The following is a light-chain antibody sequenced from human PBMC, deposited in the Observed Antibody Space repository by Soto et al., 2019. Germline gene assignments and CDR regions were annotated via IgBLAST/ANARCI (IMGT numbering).Light chain of an antibody. V-gene: IGKV3-11*01. Sequence: ELVLAQSPATLSFSPGKRATLSCXXXQSVSISLAWYQQKPGQAPRLLIYDASNRATGVPARFSGSGSGTDFTLTVSSLEPEDFALYYCQQRSNWPPEITFGQGTRLEIK. CDR1: QSVSIS. J-gene: IGKJ5*01. CDR2: DAS. CDR3: QQRSNWPPEIT.